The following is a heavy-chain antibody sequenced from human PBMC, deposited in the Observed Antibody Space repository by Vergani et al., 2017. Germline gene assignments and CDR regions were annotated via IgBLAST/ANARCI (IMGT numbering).Heavy chain of an antibody. V-gene: IGHV5-10-1*01. Sequence: EVQLVQSGAEVKKPGESLRISCKGSGYSFTSYCISWVRQMPGKGLEGMGRIDPSDSYTNYSPSFQGHVTISSAQSISTAYLQWSSLKASDTAMYYWARHGFGAGGDYGNWFDPWGQGTLVTVSS. J-gene: IGHJ5*02. D-gene: IGHD4-17*01. CDR1: GYSFTSYC. CDR3: ARHGFGAGGDYGNWFDP. CDR2: IDPSDSYT.